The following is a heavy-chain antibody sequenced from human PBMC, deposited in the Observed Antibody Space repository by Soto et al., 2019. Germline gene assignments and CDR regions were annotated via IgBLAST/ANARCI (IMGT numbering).Heavy chain of an antibody. V-gene: IGHV4-34*01. J-gene: IGHJ6*02. D-gene: IGHD3-3*01. CDR2: INHSGST. CDR1: GGSFSGYY. CDR3: ARRIYYAFWSGRLKYGMDV. Sequence: SETLSLTCAVYGGSFSGYYWSWIRQPPGKGLEWIGEINHSGSTNYNPSLKSRVTISVDTSKNQFSLKRRPVTAADTAVYYCARRIYYAFWSGRLKYGMDVWGPGTEVTLSS.